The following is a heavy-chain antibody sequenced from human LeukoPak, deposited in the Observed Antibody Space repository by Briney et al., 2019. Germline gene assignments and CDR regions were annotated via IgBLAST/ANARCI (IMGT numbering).Heavy chain of an antibody. V-gene: IGHV4-38-2*01. CDR1: GYPINSACY. Sequence: SETLSLTCAVSGYPINSACYWVWVRQPPGKGLEWIGSLYHPDSTYYNPSLESRVTMSVDTSRNQFSLKLSFVTAADTAVYYCARQYGSYFYYYLDLWGTGTTVTVSS. CDR2: LYHPDST. CDR3: ARQYGSYFYYYLDL. J-gene: IGHJ6*03. D-gene: IGHD4-17*01.